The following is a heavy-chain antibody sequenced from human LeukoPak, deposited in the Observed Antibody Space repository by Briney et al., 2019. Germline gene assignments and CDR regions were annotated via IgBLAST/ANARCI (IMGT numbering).Heavy chain of an antibody. J-gene: IGHJ3*02. D-gene: IGHD3-22*01. Sequence: VTVSCKASGYTFTGYYMHWVRQAPGQGLEWMGWINPNSGGTNYAQKFQGRVTMTRDTSISTAYMELSRLRSDDTAVYYCARPQTYYYDSSGYHAFDIWGQGTMVTVSS. V-gene: IGHV1-2*02. CDR3: ARPQTYYYDSSGYHAFDI. CDR2: INPNSGGT. CDR1: GYTFTGYY.